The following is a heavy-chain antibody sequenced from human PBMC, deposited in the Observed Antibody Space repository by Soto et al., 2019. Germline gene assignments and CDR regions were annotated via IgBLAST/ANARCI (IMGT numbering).Heavy chain of an antibody. J-gene: IGHJ4*01. CDR2: IIPILGIA. D-gene: IGHD6-6*01. CDR1: GGTFSSYT. CDR3: ARDRGGSSSYFYADY. V-gene: IGHV1-69*08. Sequence: QVQLVQSGAEVKKPGSSVKVSCKASGGTFSSYTISWVRQAPGQGLEWMGRIIPILGIANYAHKFQGRVTITADKSTSTAYMELSSLRSEDSAVYYCARDRGGSSSYFYADYWCHGTLVTVSS.